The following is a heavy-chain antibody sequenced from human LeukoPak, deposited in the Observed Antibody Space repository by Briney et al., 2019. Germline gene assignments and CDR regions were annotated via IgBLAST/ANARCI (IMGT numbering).Heavy chain of an antibody. CDR3: ASSSSGSLDY. CDR2: INPSGGSN. CDR1: RYTFTTYY. D-gene: IGHD3-22*01. Sequence: ASVKVSCKASRYTFTTYYIHWVRQAPGQGFEWMGIINPSGGSNSYAQKFQGRVTMTRDTSTSTVYMYVSSLRSEDTAVYFCASSSSGSLDYWGQGTLVTVSS. J-gene: IGHJ4*02. V-gene: IGHV1-46*01.